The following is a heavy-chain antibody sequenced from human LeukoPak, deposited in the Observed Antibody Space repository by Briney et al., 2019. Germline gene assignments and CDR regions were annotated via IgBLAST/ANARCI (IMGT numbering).Heavy chain of an antibody. V-gene: IGHV4-59*01. D-gene: IGHD3-16*01. CDR2: IYYSGST. J-gene: IGHJ6*03. CDR3: ATSAFYPYYYMDV. Sequence: PSETLSLTCTVSGGSISSYYWSWIRQPPGKGLEWIGYIYYSGSTNYNPSLKSRVTISVDTSKNQFSLKLSSVTAADTAVYYCATSAFYPYYYMDVWGKGTTVTVSS. CDR1: GGSISSYY.